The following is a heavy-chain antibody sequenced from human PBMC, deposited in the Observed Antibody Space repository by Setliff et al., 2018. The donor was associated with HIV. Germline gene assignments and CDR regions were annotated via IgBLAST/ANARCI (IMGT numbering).Heavy chain of an antibody. D-gene: IGHD6-19*01. CDR1: GDSVSSRSYY. J-gene: IGHJ4*02. V-gene: IGHV4-61*03. CDR3: ARETEAGTFDY. CDR2: IYYSGST. Sequence: SETLSLTCTVSGDSVSSRSYYWSWIRQPPGKGLEWIGYIYYSGSTNYNPSLKSRVTISVGTSKNHFSLKLRSVTAADTAVYYCARETEAGTFDYWGQGTLVTVSS.